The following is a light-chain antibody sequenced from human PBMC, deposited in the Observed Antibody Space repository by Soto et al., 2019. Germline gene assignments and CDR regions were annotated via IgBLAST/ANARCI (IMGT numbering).Light chain of an antibody. Sequence: TRSPDTLSLSPGERATLSCSASQSVSSSYLAWYQQKPGQAPRLLTYGASSRATGIPDRFSGIGSGTDFTLTISRLEPEDFAVYYCQQYGSSPWTFGQGTKVDNK. V-gene: IGKV3-20*01. J-gene: IGKJ1*01. CDR1: QSVSSSY. CDR2: GAS. CDR3: QQYGSSPWT.